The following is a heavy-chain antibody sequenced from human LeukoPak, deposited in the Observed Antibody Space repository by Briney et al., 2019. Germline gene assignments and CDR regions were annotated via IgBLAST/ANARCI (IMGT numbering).Heavy chain of an antibody. CDR1: GGSFSGYY. D-gene: IGHD6-6*01. CDR2: INHSGST. V-gene: IGHV4-34*01. Sequence: KPSGTLSLTCAVYGGSFSGYYWSWIRQPPGKGLEWIGEINHSGSTNYNPSLKSRVTISVDTSKNQFSLKLSSVTAADTAVYYCARAKNLEQLGGRGYFDYWGQGTLVTVSS. J-gene: IGHJ4*02. CDR3: ARAKNLEQLGGRGYFDY.